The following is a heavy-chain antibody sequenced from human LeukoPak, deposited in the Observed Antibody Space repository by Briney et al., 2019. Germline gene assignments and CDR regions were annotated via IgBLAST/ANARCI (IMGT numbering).Heavy chain of an antibody. CDR3: ASPMVRGVNRWFDP. CDR2: ISYDGSDK. V-gene: IGHV3-30*04. CDR1: GFTFSSYA. Sequence: GGSLRLSCAASGFTFSSYAMHWVRQAPGKGLEWVAVISYDGSDKYYADSVKGRFTISRDNSKNTLYLRMNSLRAEDTAVYYCASPMVRGVNRWFDPWGQGTLVTVSS. D-gene: IGHD3-10*01. J-gene: IGHJ5*02.